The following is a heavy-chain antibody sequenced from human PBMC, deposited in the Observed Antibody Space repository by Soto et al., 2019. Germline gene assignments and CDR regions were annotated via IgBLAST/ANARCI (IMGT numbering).Heavy chain of an antibody. Sequence: ASVKVSCKASGYTFTGYYMHWVRQAPGQGLEWMGWINPNSGGTNYAQEFQGRVTMTRDTSISTAYMELSRLRSDDTAVYYCAREEGTMIVVVITRSYNWFDPWGQGTLVTVSS. D-gene: IGHD3-22*01. CDR2: INPNSGGT. V-gene: IGHV1-2*02. CDR3: AREEGTMIVVVITRSYNWFDP. CDR1: GYTFTGYY. J-gene: IGHJ5*02.